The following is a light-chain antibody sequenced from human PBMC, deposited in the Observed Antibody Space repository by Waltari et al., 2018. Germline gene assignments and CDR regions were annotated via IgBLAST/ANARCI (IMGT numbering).Light chain of an antibody. CDR1: QGISSW. V-gene: IGKV1-12*01. Sequence: DIQMTQSPSSLSASVGDRVTITCRASQGISSWLAWYQQNPGKAPKLLIYKASSLQSGVAPRFSGSGSGTDCTLLISSLQPEDFATYYCQQYNSAPLTFGGGTKVEIK. CDR2: KAS. CDR3: QQYNSAPLT. J-gene: IGKJ4*01.